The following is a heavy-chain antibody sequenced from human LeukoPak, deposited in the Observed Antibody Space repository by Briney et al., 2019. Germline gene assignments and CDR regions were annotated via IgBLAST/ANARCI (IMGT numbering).Heavy chain of an antibody. V-gene: IGHV4-61*02. CDR3: ARLGGYNGYDLDY. D-gene: IGHD5-12*01. J-gene: IGHJ4*02. Sequence: SETLSLTCTVSGGSISSGSYYWSWIRQPAGKGLEWIGRIYTSGSTNYNPSLKSRVTISLDTSKNQFSLKLTSVTAADTAVYYCARLGGYNGYDLDYWGQGTLVTVSS. CDR1: GGSISSGSYY. CDR2: IYTSGST.